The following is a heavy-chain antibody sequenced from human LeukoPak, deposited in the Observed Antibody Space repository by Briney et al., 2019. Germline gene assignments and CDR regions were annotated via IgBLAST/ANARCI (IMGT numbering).Heavy chain of an antibody. CDR1: GGSIRSSYYY. CDR2: IYDSGST. Sequence: SETLSLTCTVSGGSIRSSYYYWGWIRQPPGKGLEWIGSIYDSGSTYYNPSLKSRVTISVDTSKNQFSLKLSSVAAADTAVYHCARHLYGSGLHRIDYWGQGTLVTVSS. CDR3: ARHLYGSGLHRIDY. V-gene: IGHV4-39*01. J-gene: IGHJ4*02. D-gene: IGHD6-19*01.